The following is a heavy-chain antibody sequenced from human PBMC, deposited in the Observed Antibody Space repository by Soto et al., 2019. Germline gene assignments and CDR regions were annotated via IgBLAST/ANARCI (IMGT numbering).Heavy chain of an antibody. J-gene: IGHJ6*02. D-gene: IGHD5-18*01. Sequence: QVQLVQSGAEVKKPGSSVKVSCKASGGTFSSYAISWVRQAPGQGLEWMGGIIPIFGTANYAQKFQGRVTITADESTSTAYMELSSLRSEDTAVYYCARDLYGYSYDIWYYYGMDVWGQGTTVTVSS. V-gene: IGHV1-69*01. CDR1: GGTFSSYA. CDR3: ARDLYGYSYDIWYYYGMDV. CDR2: IIPIFGTA.